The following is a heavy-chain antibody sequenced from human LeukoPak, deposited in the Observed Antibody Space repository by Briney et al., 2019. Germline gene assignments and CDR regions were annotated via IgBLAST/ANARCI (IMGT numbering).Heavy chain of an antibody. D-gene: IGHD3-3*01. CDR1: GGSFSGYY. CDR2: INHSGST. CDR3: ASASYDFWSGYGNWFDP. V-gene: IGHV4-34*01. Sequence: SETPSLTCAVYGGSFSGYYWSWIRQPPGKGLEWIGEINHSGSTNYNPSLKSRVTISVDTSKNQFSLKLSSVTAADTAVYYCASASYDFWSGYGNWFDPWGQGTLVTVSS. J-gene: IGHJ5*02.